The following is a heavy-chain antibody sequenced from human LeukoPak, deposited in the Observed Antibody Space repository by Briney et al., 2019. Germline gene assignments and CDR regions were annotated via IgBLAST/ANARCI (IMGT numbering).Heavy chain of an antibody. D-gene: IGHD3-9*01. CDR2: ISSSGSTI. Sequence: GGSLRLSCAASGFTFSSYEMNWVRQAPGKGLEWASYISSSGSTIYYADSVKGRFTISRDNAKNSLYLQMNSLRAEDTAVYYCARYRKGVLRYFDRVPLRYYYYGMDVWGKGTTVTVSS. CDR3: ARYRKGVLRYFDRVPLRYYYYGMDV. V-gene: IGHV3-48*03. CDR1: GFTFSSYE. J-gene: IGHJ6*04.